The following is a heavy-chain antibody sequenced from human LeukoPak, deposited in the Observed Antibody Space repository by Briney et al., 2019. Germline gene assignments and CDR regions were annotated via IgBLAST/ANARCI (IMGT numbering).Heavy chain of an antibody. CDR1: GYTFTGCY. CDR2: INPNSGGT. D-gene: IGHD2/OR15-2a*01. J-gene: IGHJ4*02. CDR3: ARTRRLASPGSFYDY. Sequence: ASVKVSCKASGYTFTGCYMHWVRQAPGQGLEWMGWINPNSGGTNYAQKFQGRVTMTRDTSISTAYMELSRLRSDDTAVYYCARTRRLASPGSFYDYWGQGTLVTVSS. V-gene: IGHV1-2*02.